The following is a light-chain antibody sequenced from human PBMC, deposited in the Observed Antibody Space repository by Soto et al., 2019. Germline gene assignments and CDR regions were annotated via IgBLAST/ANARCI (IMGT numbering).Light chain of an antibody. CDR2: DSS. CDR3: QQYGSSPQT. V-gene: IGKV3D-20*01. Sequence: EIVLTQSPATLSLSPGDRATLSCGASQSVSSSYLAWYQQKPGLAHRLLIYDSSYRATGIPDRFSGSGSGTDFTLTISRLEPEDFAVYYCQQYGSSPQTFGQGTKVEIK. J-gene: IGKJ2*01. CDR1: QSVSSSY.